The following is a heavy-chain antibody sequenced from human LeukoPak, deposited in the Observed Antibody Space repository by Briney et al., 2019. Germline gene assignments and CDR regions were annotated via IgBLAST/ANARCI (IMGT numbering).Heavy chain of an antibody. CDR3: ARSYDSSGFPVY. Sequence: SETLSLTCTVSGGSLSSYYWSWLRQPPGKGLEWIGYIYYSGSTNYNPSLKSRVTISVDTSKNQFSLKLSSVTAADTAVYYCARSYDSSGFPVYWGQGTLVTVPS. CDR2: IYYSGST. D-gene: IGHD3-22*01. V-gene: IGHV4-59*01. J-gene: IGHJ4*02. CDR1: GGSLSSYY.